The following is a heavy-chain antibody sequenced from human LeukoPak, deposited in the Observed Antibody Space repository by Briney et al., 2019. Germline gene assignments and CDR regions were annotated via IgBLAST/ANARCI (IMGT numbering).Heavy chain of an antibody. J-gene: IGHJ5*02. D-gene: IGHD3-3*01. CDR3: AKAVGGECDP. V-gene: IGHV3-30*18. CDR2: ISYEGSNK. Sequence: GRSLRLSWAASGFTFSSYGMHWGRQDPGKGLEWVEVISYEGSNKYYPHSVKGRLTIYRDNSKNTLYLQMIRLRAEDTDVYYCAKAVGGECDPWGQGSLVSVSS. CDR1: GFTFSSYG.